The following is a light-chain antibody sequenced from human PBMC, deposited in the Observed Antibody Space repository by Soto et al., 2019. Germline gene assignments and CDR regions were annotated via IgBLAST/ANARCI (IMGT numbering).Light chain of an antibody. Sequence: DIQMTQSPSTLSASVGDRVTISCRASESISRWLAWYQQKPGKAPKLLIYKASSLESGVPSRFSGSGSGTDFTLTISSLQPEDFATYYCQQSYSTLTWTFGQGTKVDI. V-gene: IGKV1-5*03. CDR2: KAS. CDR3: QQSYSTLTWT. J-gene: IGKJ1*01. CDR1: ESISRW.